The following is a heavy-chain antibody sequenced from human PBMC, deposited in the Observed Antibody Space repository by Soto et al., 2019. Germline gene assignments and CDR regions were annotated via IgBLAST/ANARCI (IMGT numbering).Heavy chain of an antibody. CDR3: ARERLYGPASA. V-gene: IGHV3-53*01. CDR2: IYDGGST. D-gene: IGHD3-10*01. J-gene: IGHJ4*02. Sequence: GGSLRLSCGVSGFTVRTNYMSWVRQAPGKWLEWVSVIYDGGSTSYADSVKGRFTISRDNSKNTVYLQMNSPRAEDTAVYFCARERLYGPASAWGQGXLVTVYS. CDR1: GFTVRTNY.